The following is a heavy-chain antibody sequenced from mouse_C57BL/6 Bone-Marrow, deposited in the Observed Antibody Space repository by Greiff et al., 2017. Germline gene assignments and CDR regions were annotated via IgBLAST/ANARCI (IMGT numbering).Heavy chain of an antibody. CDR3: SSSRDYDYSWFAY. CDR1: GYTFTSYG. V-gene: IGHV1-81*01. Sequence: QVQLKESGAELARPGASVKLSCKASGYTFTSYGISWVKQRPGQGLEWIGEIYPRSGNTYYNEKFKGKATLTADKSSSTAYMELRSLTSEDAAVYVCSSSRDYDYSWFAYWGQGTLVTVSA. CDR2: IYPRSGNT. J-gene: IGHJ3*01. D-gene: IGHD2-4*01.